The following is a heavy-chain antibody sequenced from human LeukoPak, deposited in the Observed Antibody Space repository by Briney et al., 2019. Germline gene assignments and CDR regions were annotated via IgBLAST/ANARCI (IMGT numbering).Heavy chain of an antibody. Sequence: ASVKVSCKASGYTFTGYYMHWVRQAPGQGLEWMGWINPNSGGTNYAQKFQGRVTMTRDTSTSTAYMELSRLRSDDTAVYYCARGHKEWELFPIGDYWGQGTLVTVSS. V-gene: IGHV1-2*02. CDR3: ARGHKEWELFPIGDY. CDR2: INPNSGGT. J-gene: IGHJ4*02. CDR1: GYTFTGYY. D-gene: IGHD1-26*01.